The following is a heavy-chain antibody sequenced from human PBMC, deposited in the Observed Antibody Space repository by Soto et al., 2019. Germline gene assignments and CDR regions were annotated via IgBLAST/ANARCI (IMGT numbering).Heavy chain of an antibody. D-gene: IGHD6-19*01. V-gene: IGHV1-18*01. CDR2: ISAYNGNT. J-gene: IGHJ6*02. CDR3: ARSPEQWLVANGMDV. CDR1: GYTFTSYG. Sequence: ASVTVSCKASGYTFTSYGIIWVRQAPGQGLEWMGWISAYNGNTNYAQKLQGRVTMTTDTSTSTAYMELRSLRSDDTAVYYCARSPEQWLVANGMDVWGQGTTVTVSS.